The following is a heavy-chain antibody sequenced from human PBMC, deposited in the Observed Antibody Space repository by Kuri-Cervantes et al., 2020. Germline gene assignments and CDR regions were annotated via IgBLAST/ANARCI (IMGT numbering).Heavy chain of an antibody. Sequence: GESLKISCAASGFTFSSYAMHWVRQAPGKGLEWVSSIGGSGQYIYYADSMKGRFTISRDNAKESLFLEMNSLRVEDTAVYYCARGRVATDTSFYYGLDVWGRGTTVTVSS. V-gene: IGHV3-21*01. J-gene: IGHJ6*02. CDR1: GFTFSSYA. CDR3: ARGRVATDTSFYYGLDV. D-gene: IGHD2-21*02. CDR2: IGGSGQYI.